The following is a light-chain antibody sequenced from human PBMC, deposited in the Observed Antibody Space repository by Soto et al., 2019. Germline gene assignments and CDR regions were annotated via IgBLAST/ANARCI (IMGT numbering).Light chain of an antibody. CDR2: GNS. V-gene: IGLV1-40*01. J-gene: IGLJ2*01. CDR3: LSYDSSRSGLV. CDR1: SSNIGAGYD. Sequence: QSVLTQPPSVSGAPGQRVTISCTGSSSNIGAGYDVHWYQQLPGTAPKLLIYGNSNRPSGVPDRFSGSKSGTSASLAITGLQAEDEAAYYCLSYDSSRSGLVFGGGTKLTVL.